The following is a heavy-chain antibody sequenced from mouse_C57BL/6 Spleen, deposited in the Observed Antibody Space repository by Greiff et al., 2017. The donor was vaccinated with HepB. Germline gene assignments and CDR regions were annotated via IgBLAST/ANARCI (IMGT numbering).Heavy chain of an antibody. J-gene: IGHJ2*01. CDR2: IDPSDSYT. CDR3: AREGDYDRGDY. V-gene: IGHV1-69*01. Sequence: QVQLQQPGAELVMPGASVKLSCKASGYTFTSYWMHWVKQRPGQGLEWIGEIDPSDSYTNYNQKFKGKSTLTVDKSSSTAYMQLSSLTSEDSAVYYCAREGDYDRGDYWGQGTTLTVSS. D-gene: IGHD2-4*01. CDR1: GYTFTSYW.